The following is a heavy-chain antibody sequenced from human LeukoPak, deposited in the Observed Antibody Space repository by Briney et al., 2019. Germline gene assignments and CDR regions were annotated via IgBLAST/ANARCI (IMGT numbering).Heavy chain of an antibody. J-gene: IGHJ4*02. CDR1: GYTFTSYG. CDR3: ARENYDSSGYYGFDY. CDR2: ISAYNGNT. Sequence: ASVKVSCKASGYTFTSYGISWVRKAPGQGLEWMGWISAYNGNTNYAQKLQGRVTMTTDTSTSTAYMELRSLRSDDTAVYYCARENYDSSGYYGFDYWGQGTLVTVSS. D-gene: IGHD3-22*01. V-gene: IGHV1-18*01.